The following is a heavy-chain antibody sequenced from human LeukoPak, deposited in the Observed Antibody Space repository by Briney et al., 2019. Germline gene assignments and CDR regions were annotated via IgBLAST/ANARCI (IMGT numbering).Heavy chain of an antibody. CDR1: GYTFTSYA. Sequence: ASVKVSCKASGYTFTSYAMNWVRQAPGQGLEWMGWINTNTGNPTYAQGFTGRFVFSLDTSVSTAYLQISSLKAEDTAVYYCARDPPYYYDSSGPASGDAFDIWGQGTMVTVSS. D-gene: IGHD3-22*01. V-gene: IGHV7-4-1*02. CDR2: INTNTGNP. J-gene: IGHJ3*02. CDR3: ARDPPYYYDSSGPASGDAFDI.